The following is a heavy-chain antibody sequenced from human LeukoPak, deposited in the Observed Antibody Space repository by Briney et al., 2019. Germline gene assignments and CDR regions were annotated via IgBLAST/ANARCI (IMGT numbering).Heavy chain of an antibody. Sequence: PSETLSLTCTVSGGSISSSSYYWGWIRQPPGNGLEWITTIYYTGSTYYNPSLKNRVTISVDTYKNQLSLKLSSVTAADTAVYYCARRGDSSGIEYWGQGTMVTVSS. D-gene: IGHD3-22*01. CDR1: GGSISSSSYY. J-gene: IGHJ4*02. CDR3: ARRGDSSGIEY. CDR2: IYYTGST. V-gene: IGHV4-39*01.